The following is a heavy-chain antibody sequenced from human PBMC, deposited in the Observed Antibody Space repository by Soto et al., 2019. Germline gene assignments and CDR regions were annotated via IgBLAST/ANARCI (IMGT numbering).Heavy chain of an antibody. CDR3: ARPKGIAPAIWYFDL. D-gene: IGHD6-13*01. V-gene: IGHV4-59*08. CDR2: VYHSETT. Sequence: QVQLQESGPGLVKPSETLSLTCTVSGDYITSHYWSWIRQPPGKGLEWIGYVYHSETTDSNPSLKSRVTISTDTSKNQISLSLTSVTAADTAVYYCARPKGIAPAIWYFDLWGRGTLVTVSS. J-gene: IGHJ2*01. CDR1: GDYITSHY.